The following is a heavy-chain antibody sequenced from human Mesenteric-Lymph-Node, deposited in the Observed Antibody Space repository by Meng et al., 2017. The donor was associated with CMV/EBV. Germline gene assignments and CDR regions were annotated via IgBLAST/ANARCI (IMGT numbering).Heavy chain of an antibody. Sequence: GGSLRLSCAVSGFTFSDYGMHWVRQAPGKGLEWVAVIWFDGSIKYYSDSVKGRFTISRDNSKNTLYLEMNSLRAEDTALYYCAKGRWSGHIDVFDIWGQGTEVTVSS. D-gene: IGHD3-3*01. J-gene: IGHJ3*02. CDR1: GFTFSDYG. V-gene: IGHV3-33*03. CDR3: AKGRWSGHIDVFDI. CDR2: IWFDGSIK.